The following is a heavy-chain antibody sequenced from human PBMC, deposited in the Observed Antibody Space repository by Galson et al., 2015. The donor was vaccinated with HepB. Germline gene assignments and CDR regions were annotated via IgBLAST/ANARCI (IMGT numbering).Heavy chain of an antibody. J-gene: IGHJ5*02. D-gene: IGHD3-22*01. CDR1: GGSFSGYY. CDR2: INHSGST. Sequence: SETLSLTCAVYGGSFSGYYWSWIRQPPGKGLEWIGEINHSGSTNYNPSLKSRVTISVDTSKNQFSLKLSSVTAADTAVYYCARRKKVDSSTNWFDPWGQGTLVTVSS. V-gene: IGHV4-34*01. CDR3: ARRKKVDSSTNWFDP.